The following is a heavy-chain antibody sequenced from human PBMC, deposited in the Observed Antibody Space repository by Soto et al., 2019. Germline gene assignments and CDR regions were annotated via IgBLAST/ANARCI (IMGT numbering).Heavy chain of an antibody. CDR3: ARLHSSSPHYYFDY. V-gene: IGHV1-46*01. CDR1: GYTFTSYY. Sequence: GASVKVSCKSSGYTFTSYYMHWVRQAPGPGLEWLGVISPNGDTTSYAQMFQGRVTMTRDTSTSTDYMELSSLRSEDTAVYYCARLHSSSPHYYFDYWGQGTQVTVSS. CDR2: ISPNGDTT. D-gene: IGHD6-6*01. J-gene: IGHJ4*02.